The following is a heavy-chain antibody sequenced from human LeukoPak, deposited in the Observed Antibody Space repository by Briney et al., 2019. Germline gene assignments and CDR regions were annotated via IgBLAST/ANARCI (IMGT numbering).Heavy chain of an antibody. CDR1: GFTFSSYA. D-gene: IGHD4-17*01. Sequence: PGGSLRLSCPASGFTFSSYAMGWVRQAPGKGLEWVSSISGSGAGTYYADSVKGRCTISRDNSKNTPYLQMNSLRAEDTAVYYCARDNRVTTFTDYYFDYWGQGTLVTVSS. CDR2: ISGSGAGT. V-gene: IGHV3-23*01. J-gene: IGHJ4*02. CDR3: ARDNRVTTFTDYYFDY.